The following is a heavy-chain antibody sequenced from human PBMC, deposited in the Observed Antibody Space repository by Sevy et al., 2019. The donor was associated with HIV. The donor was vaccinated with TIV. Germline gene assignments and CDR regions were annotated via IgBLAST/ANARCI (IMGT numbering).Heavy chain of an antibody. D-gene: IGHD1-26*01. CDR3: TRALSGSYNFDY. Sequence: GGSLRLSCTASGFTFGDYAMSWFSQAPGKGLQWVGFIRSKAYGGTTEYAASVKGRFTISRDDSKSIAYLQMNSLKTEDTAVYYCTRALSGSYNFDYWGQGTLVTVSS. CDR2: IRSKAYGGTT. V-gene: IGHV3-49*03. CDR1: GFTFGDYA. J-gene: IGHJ4*02.